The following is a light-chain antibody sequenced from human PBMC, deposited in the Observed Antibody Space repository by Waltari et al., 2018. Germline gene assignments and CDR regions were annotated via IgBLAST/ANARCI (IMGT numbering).Light chain of an antibody. CDR1: RNIRDH. V-gene: IGKV1-39*01. J-gene: IGKJ4*01. CDR2: DAS. CDR3: QQSFGTPLS. Sequence: DVQVTQSPSSLSAIIGDSVTITCRASRNIRDHINWYQHRPGKAPKLLIFDASSLHSGVPVRFSGSGSGTDFTLTISGLQPEDFATYYCQQSFGTPLSFGGGTRVDFK.